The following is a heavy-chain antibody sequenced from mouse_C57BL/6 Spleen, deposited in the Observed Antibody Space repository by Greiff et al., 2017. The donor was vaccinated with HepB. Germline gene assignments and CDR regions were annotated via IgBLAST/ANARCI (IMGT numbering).Heavy chain of an antibody. Sequence: EVQLQQSGAELVRPGASVKLSCTASGFNIKDYYMHWVKQRPEQGLEWIGRIDPEDGDTEYAPKFQGKATMTADTSSNTAYLQLSSLTSEDTAVYYCTTGVVAPSYWYFDVWGTGTTVTVSS. J-gene: IGHJ1*03. D-gene: IGHD1-1*01. V-gene: IGHV14-1*01. CDR3: TTGVVAPSYWYFDV. CDR2: IDPEDGDT. CDR1: GFNIKDYY.